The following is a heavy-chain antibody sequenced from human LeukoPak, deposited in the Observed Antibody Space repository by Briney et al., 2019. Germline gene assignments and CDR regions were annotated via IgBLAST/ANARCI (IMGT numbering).Heavy chain of an antibody. CDR2: INVGNGNT. V-gene: IGHV1-3*03. D-gene: IGHD6-6*01. J-gene: IGHJ4*02. CDR3: ARGEIAARTFEY. CDR1: GYTFTSYA. Sequence: ASVKVSCKASGYTFTSYAMHWVRQAPGQRLEWMGWINVGNGNTKYSQEFQGRVTISRDTSASTAYMELSSLRSEDMAVYYCARGEIAARTFEYWGQGTLVTVSS.